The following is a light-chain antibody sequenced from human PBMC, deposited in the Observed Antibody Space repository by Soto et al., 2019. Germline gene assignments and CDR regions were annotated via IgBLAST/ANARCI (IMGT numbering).Light chain of an antibody. J-gene: IGLJ3*02. Sequence: NFMLTQPHSVSESPGKTVAISCTGSSGSIASNYVQWYQQRPGSAPTTVIYEHNQRPSGVPDRFSGSIDISSNSASLTLSGLKTEDEADYYCQSYDSTNWVFGGGTKLTVL. CDR1: SGSIASNY. CDR3: QSYDSTNWV. V-gene: IGLV6-57*02. CDR2: EHN.